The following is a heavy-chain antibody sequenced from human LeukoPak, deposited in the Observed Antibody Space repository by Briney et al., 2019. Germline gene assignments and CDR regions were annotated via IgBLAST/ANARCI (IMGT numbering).Heavy chain of an antibody. CDR3: ARIYGSYSPDY. Sequence: PSETLSLTCTVSGGSINDYYWTWIRQPPGKGLEWIGYIYYSGSTNYNPSLKSRVTISLDTHKNQFSLKLSSVTAADTAIYYCARIYGSYSPDYWGQGTLVTVSS. J-gene: IGHJ4*02. D-gene: IGHD3-10*01. V-gene: IGHV4-59*01. CDR1: GGSINDYY. CDR2: IYYSGST.